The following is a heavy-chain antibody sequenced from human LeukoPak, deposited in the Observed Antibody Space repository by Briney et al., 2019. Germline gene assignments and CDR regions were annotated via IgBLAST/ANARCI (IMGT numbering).Heavy chain of an antibody. CDR1: GYSISIAYY. D-gene: IGHD1-14*01. CDR3: ARNPPATAEFYFDY. J-gene: IGHJ4*02. V-gene: IGHV4-38-2*01. Sequence: KSSESLCLTCAVSGYSISIAYYWGFIRQPPGKGLEWIGSIYHSGSTYYNASLKSRVTISLDTSKNQFSLKLSSVTAADTAVYYCARNPPATAEFYFDYWGQGTLVTVSS. CDR2: IYHSGST.